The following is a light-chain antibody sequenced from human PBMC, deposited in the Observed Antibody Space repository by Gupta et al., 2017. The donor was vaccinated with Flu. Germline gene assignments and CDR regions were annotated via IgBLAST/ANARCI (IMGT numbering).Light chain of an antibody. Sequence: AVLPQQPSLPVSPVGTVTLTCGSSTGAVTSGHYPYCFQQKPGQAPRTLIYDTSNKHAWTPARFSASIRGGKAALTLSGAQAEEEAEYYCLLAYSGARWVFGGGTKLTVL. CDR3: LLAYSGARWV. J-gene: IGLJ3*02. CDR2: DTS. V-gene: IGLV7-46*01. CDR1: TGAVTSGHY.